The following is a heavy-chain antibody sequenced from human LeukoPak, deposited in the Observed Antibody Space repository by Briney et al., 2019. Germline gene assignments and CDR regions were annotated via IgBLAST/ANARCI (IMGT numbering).Heavy chain of an antibody. CDR1: GFTFSDYE. CDR3: ATDQRYAFDY. D-gene: IGHD3-9*01. Sequence: GGSLRLSCAASGFTFSDYEMSWVRQAPGKGLEWISYISTAGSTKYYAESVKGRVTISRDDGKNTLYLHMNSLRDDDTAVYYCATDQRYAFDYWGQGILVTVSS. V-gene: IGHV3-48*03. J-gene: IGHJ4*02. CDR2: ISTAGSTK.